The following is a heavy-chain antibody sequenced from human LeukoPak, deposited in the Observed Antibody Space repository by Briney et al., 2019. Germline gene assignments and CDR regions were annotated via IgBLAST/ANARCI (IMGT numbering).Heavy chain of an antibody. CDR3: ATKVGANTFDY. CDR2: IYYSGST. J-gene: IGHJ4*02. Sequence: SETLSLTCTVSGGSISSSSYYWGWIRQPPGKGLEWIGSIYYSGSTYYNPSLKSRVTISVDTSKNQFSLKLSSVTAADTAVYYCATKVGANTFDYWGQGTLVTVSS. D-gene: IGHD1-26*01. V-gene: IGHV4-39*01. CDR1: GGSISSSSYY.